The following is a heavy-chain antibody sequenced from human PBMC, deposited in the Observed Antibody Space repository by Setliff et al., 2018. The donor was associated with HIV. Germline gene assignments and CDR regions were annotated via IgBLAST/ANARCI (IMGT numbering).Heavy chain of an antibody. Sequence: SGPTLVNPTQTLTLTCTVSGFSIGTLGMCVGWIRQPPGKALEWLARIDWDDDKYYSTSLRTRLTISKDTSKDQVVLTMTNMDPVDTATYYCARIHSSADYYYMDVWGKGTTVTVSS. CDR2: IDWDDDK. D-gene: IGHD6-19*01. CDR1: GFSIGTLGMC. V-gene: IGHV2-70*11. J-gene: IGHJ6*03. CDR3: ARIHSSADYYYMDV.